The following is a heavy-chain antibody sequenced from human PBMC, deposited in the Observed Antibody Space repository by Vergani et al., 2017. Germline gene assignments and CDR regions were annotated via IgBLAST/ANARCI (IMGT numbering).Heavy chain of an antibody. CDR2: IKNTGERT. CDR1: GFTFRSYA. J-gene: IGHJ4*02. V-gene: IGHV3-23*01. Sequence: QLFVSGGVFVPPGGSLRLSCAASGFTFRSYAMSWVRQGHGQGLEWVSSIKNTGERTHYADSVKGRFTISRDNSKNTLYLQMNSLRVEDTAVYYCGRGSDNYTWGQGTLVTVSS. D-gene: IGHD1-1*01. CDR3: GRGSDNYT.